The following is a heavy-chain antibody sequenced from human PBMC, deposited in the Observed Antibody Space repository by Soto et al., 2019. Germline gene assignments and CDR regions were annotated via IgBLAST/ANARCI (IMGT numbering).Heavy chain of an antibody. CDR1: GGSISSYY. D-gene: IGHD3-22*01. CDR3: ARDLRARSYYYDSSGFDY. Sequence: SETLSLTCTVSGGSISSYYWSWIRQPPGKGLEWIGYIYYSGSTNYNPSLKSRVTISVDTSKNHFSLKLSSVTAADTAVYYCARDLRARSYYYDSSGFDYWGQGTLVTVSS. J-gene: IGHJ4*02. V-gene: IGHV4-59*01. CDR2: IYYSGST.